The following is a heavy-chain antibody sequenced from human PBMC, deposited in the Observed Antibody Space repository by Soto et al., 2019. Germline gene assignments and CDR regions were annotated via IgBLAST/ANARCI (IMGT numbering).Heavy chain of an antibody. D-gene: IGHD2-2*01. Sequence: GALLLSCSASGCTFSSYAMHWVRQAAGKGLEWVAVISYDGSNKYYADSVKGRFTISRDNSKNTLYLQMNSLRAEDTAVYYCAREGGGSTVCQLAFDYWGQGTLVTVYS. J-gene: IGHJ4*02. CDR3: AREGGGSTVCQLAFDY. V-gene: IGHV3-30-3*01. CDR2: ISYDGSNK. CDR1: GCTFSSYA.